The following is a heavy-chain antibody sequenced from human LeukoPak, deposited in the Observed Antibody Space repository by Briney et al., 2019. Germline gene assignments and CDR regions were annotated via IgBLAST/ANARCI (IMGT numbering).Heavy chain of an antibody. J-gene: IGHJ6*03. V-gene: IGHV3-49*03. Sequence: GGSLRLSCTASGFTFCDYAMSWFRQAPGKGLEWVGFIRSKAYGGTTEYAASVKGRFTISRDDSKSIAYLQMNSLKTEDTAVYYCTRDPDIAVAGTGYYYYMDVWGKGTTVTVSS. CDR3: TRDPDIAVAGTGYYYYMDV. D-gene: IGHD6-19*01. CDR2: IRSKAYGGTT. CDR1: GFTFCDYA.